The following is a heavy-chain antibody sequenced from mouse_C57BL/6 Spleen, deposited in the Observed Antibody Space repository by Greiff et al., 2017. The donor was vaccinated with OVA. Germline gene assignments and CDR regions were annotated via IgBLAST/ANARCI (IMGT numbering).Heavy chain of an antibody. D-gene: IGHD4-1*01. CDR2: ISSGSSTI. J-gene: IGHJ2*01. V-gene: IGHV5-17*01. CDR3: ARMEELTVDY. CDR1: GFTFSDYG. Sequence: EVKVVESGGGLVKPGGSLKLSCAASGFTFSDYGMHWVRQAPEKGLEWVAYISSGSSTIYYADTVKGRFTISRDNAKNTLFLQMTSLRSEDTAMYYCARMEELTVDYWGQGTTLTASS.